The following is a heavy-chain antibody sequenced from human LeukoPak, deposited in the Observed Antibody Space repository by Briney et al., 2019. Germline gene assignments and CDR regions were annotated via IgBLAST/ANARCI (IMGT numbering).Heavy chain of an antibody. J-gene: IGHJ4*02. D-gene: IGHD3-22*01. CDR1: GGSFSNYY. CDR2: INHSGST. V-gene: IGHV4-34*01. Sequence: PSETLSLTCAVYGGSFSNYYWSWIRQPPGKWLEWIGEINHSGSTSYNPSLKSRVTMSVDTSKNQFSLKLSSVTAADTAVYYCARLSSRRFPPTYSFDRRNYFDYWGQGTLVTVSS. CDR3: ARLSSRRFPPTYSFDRRNYFDY.